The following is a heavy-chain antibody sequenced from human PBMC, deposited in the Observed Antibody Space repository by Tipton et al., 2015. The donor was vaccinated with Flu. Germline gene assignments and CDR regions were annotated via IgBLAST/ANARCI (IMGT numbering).Heavy chain of an antibody. Sequence: QLVQSGAEVKKPGASVKVSCKASGYTFTSYGISWVRQAPGQGLEWMGWISAYNGNTNYAQKLQGRVTMTTDTSTSTAYMELRSLRSDDTAVYYCAGDWGCSSTSCYRRGWFDPWGQGTLVTVSS. V-gene: IGHV1-18*01. CDR2: ISAYNGNT. CDR3: AGDWGCSSTSCYRRGWFDP. J-gene: IGHJ5*02. D-gene: IGHD2-2*02. CDR1: GYTFTSYG.